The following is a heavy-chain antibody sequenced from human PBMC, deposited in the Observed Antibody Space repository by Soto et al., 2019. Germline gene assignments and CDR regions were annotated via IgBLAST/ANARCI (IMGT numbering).Heavy chain of an antibody. D-gene: IGHD2-21*02. CDR1: GGCISRGGPY. CDR2: IYYSGST. CDR3: ARVYQDGTDCGGDCWENNWFYP. Sequence: PLQTRSVACTVWGGCISRGGPYWSWIRQHPGKCLEWIGYIYYSGSTYYNPSLKSRVTISVDTSKNQFSLKLSSVTAADTAVYYCARVYQDGTDCGGDCWENNWFYPWGQGTLVTSPQ. V-gene: IGHV4-31*03. J-gene: IGHJ5*02.